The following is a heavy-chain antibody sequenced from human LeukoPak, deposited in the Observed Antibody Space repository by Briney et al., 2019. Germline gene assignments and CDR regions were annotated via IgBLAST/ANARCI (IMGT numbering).Heavy chain of an antibody. Sequence: ASVKVSCKASGYTFTGYYMHWGRHAPGQRLEWMGWINPNSGGTNYAQKFQGRVTMTRDTSISTAYMELSRLRSDDTAVYYCARINSYGSYGMDVWGQGTTVTVSS. V-gene: IGHV1-2*02. CDR1: GYTFTGYY. J-gene: IGHJ6*02. D-gene: IGHD5-18*01. CDR2: INPNSGGT. CDR3: ARINSYGSYGMDV.